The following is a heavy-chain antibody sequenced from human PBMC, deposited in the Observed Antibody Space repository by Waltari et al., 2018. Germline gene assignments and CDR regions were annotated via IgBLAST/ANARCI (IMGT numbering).Heavy chain of an antibody. CDR3: AKVVAVAGNPYFDY. Sequence: EVQLLESGGGLVQPGGYLRLSCAASGFTFSSYAMSWFRQAPGKGLEWVSAISGSVGSTDYADAVKGRFTIARDHSKNTLYLQRNSLRAEDTAVYYCAKVVAVAGNPYFDYWGQGTLVTVSS. CDR1: GFTFSSYA. J-gene: IGHJ4*02. V-gene: IGHV3-23*01. CDR2: ISGSVGST. D-gene: IGHD6-19*01.